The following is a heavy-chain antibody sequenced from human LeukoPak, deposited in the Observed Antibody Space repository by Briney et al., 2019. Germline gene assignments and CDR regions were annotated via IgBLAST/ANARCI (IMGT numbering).Heavy chain of an antibody. CDR3: ASSPTDRYSGYQYYFDY. CDR1: GGTFSSYA. CDR2: IIPIFGTA. D-gene: IGHD5-12*01. V-gene: IGHV1-69*01. Sequence: GASVKVSCKASGGTFSSYAISWVRQAPGQGLEWMGGIIPIFGTANCAQKFQGRVTITADESTSTAYMELSSLRSEDTAVYYCASSPTDRYSGYQYYFDYWGQGTLVTVSS. J-gene: IGHJ4*02.